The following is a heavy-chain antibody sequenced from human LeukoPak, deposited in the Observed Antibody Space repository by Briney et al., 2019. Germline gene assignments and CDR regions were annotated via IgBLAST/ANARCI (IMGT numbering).Heavy chain of an antibody. V-gene: IGHV3-21*01. Sequence: GGSLRLSSAASGFTFSIYSMNWVRQAPGNGLEWVSSISSSSSYIYYADSVKGRFTISRDNAKNSLYLQMNSLRAEDTAVYYCARAEAGATLYYFDYWGQGTLVTVSS. CDR1: GFTFSIYS. CDR3: ARAEAGATLYYFDY. D-gene: IGHD1-26*01. J-gene: IGHJ4*02. CDR2: ISSSSSYI.